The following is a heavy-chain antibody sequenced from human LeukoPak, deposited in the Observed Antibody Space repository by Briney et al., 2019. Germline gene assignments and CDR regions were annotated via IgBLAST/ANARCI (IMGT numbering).Heavy chain of an antibody. Sequence: SVKVSCKASGGTFSSYAISWVRQAPGQGLEWMGGIIPIFGTANYAQKFQGRVTITTDESTSTAYMELSSLRSEDTAVYYCARDHLEIAARPSPHHNYYYMDVWGKGNKVTVSS. D-gene: IGHD6-6*01. CDR3: ARDHLEIAARPSPHHNYYYMDV. CDR1: GGTFSSYA. J-gene: IGHJ6*03. CDR2: IIPIFGTA. V-gene: IGHV1-69*05.